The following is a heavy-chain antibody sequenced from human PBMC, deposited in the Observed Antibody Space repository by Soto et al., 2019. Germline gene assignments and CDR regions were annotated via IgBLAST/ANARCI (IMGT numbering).Heavy chain of an antibody. CDR2: IKSKTDGGTT. D-gene: IGHD4-17*01. CDR3: IPDPVT. J-gene: IGHJ5*02. Sequence: EVQLVQSGGGLVKPGGSLRLSCAASGLTFSKAWMNWVRQAPGKGLEWVGRIKSKTDGGTTDYAAPVKGRFTISRYHSANFLHMNMKSIEAEGSAVYDCIPDPVTWGQGTLVTVSP. CDR1: GLTFSKAW. V-gene: IGHV3-15*07.